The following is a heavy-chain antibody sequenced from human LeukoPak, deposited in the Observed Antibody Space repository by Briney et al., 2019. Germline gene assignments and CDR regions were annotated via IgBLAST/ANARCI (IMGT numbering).Heavy chain of an antibody. Sequence: ASVQVSCKASGYTFTGYYMHWVRQAPGQGLEWMGWINPNSGGTNYAQKFQGRVTMTRDTSISTAYMELSRLRSDDTAVYYCARVRGGFYSSGWEVGFDYWGQGTLVTVSS. CDR3: ARVRGGFYSSGWEVGFDY. CDR2: INPNSGGT. J-gene: IGHJ4*02. CDR1: GYTFTGYY. V-gene: IGHV1-2*02. D-gene: IGHD6-19*01.